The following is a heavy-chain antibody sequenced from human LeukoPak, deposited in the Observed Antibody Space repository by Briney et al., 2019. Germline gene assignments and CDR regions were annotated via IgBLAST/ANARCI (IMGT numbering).Heavy chain of an antibody. CDR1: GFTFSSYA. Sequence: GGSLRLSCAASGFTFSSYAMSWVRQAPGKGLEWVSAISGSGGSTYYADSVKGLFTISRDNSKNTLYLQMNSLRAEDTAVYYCAKRVQLWLHYYYYGMDVWGKGTTVTVSS. CDR2: ISGSGGST. D-gene: IGHD5-18*01. J-gene: IGHJ6*04. V-gene: IGHV3-23*01. CDR3: AKRVQLWLHYYYYGMDV.